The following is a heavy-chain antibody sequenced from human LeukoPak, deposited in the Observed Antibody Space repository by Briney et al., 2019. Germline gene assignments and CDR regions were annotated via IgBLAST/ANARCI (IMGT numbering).Heavy chain of an antibody. CDR1: GFTFDDYA. CDR3: AKDRHLVGATFDI. V-gene: IGHV3-9*01. Sequence: PGGSLRLSCAASGFTFDDYAMHWVRQAPGKGLEWVSGISWNSGSIGYADSVKGRFTISRDNAKNSLYLQMNSLRAEDTALYYCAKDRHLVGATFDIWGQGTMVTVSS. J-gene: IGHJ3*02. D-gene: IGHD1-26*01. CDR2: ISWNSGSI.